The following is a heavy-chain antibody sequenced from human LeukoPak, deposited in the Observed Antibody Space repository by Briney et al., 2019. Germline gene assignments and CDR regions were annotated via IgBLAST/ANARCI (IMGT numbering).Heavy chain of an antibody. J-gene: IGHJ4*02. CDR2: IKEDGSEK. D-gene: IGHD3/OR15-3a*01. V-gene: IGHV3-7*01. CDR3: AKGGGTGTAGY. CDR1: GFTFSNYY. Sequence: GGSLTETFAASGFTFSNYYMSWVRQAPGKGLEWVANIKEDGSEKYYVDSLKGRFTISRDNAKNSLYLQMNSLRAEDTAVYYCAKGGGTGTAGYWGQGSLVTVSS.